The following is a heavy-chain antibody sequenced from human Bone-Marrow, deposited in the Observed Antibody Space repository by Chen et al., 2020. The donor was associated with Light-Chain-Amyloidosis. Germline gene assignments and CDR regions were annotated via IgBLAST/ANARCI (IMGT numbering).Heavy chain of an antibody. D-gene: IGHD5-12*01. V-gene: IGHV5-51*01. J-gene: IGHJ4*02. CDR1: GYTFPNYW. CDR3: ARRRDGYNFDY. Sequence: GYTFPNYWIGWVRQMPGKGLEWMGVIYPDDSDARYSPSLEGQVTISADKSITTAYLQWRSLKAPDTAMYYCARRRDGYNFDYWGQGTLVTVSS. CDR2: IYPDDSDA.